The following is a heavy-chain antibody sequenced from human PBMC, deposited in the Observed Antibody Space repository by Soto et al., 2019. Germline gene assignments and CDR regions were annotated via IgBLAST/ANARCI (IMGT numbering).Heavy chain of an antibody. CDR3: AKNQERELPIIIDF. V-gene: IGHV3-23*01. CDR1: GLTFSNYA. D-gene: IGHD3-10*01. Sequence: EVRLLESGGGLVKPGGSLRLSCATSGLTFSNYAMSWVRQAPGGGLAWVSSMSGSSSTTYYADSVRGRFTISRDRSTNTLYLQMRSLRAQDTALDYWAKNQERELPIIIDFWGQGALVTVSS. CDR2: MSGSSSTT. J-gene: IGHJ4*02.